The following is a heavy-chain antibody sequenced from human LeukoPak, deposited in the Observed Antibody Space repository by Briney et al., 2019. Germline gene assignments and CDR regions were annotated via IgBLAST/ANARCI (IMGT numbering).Heavy chain of an antibody. J-gene: IGHJ2*01. CDR1: GFTFSTYG. CDR2: ISYDGSNE. V-gene: IGHV3-30*03. Sequence: GGSLRLSCAASGFTFSTYGMHWVRQAPGKGLEWVAVISYDGSNEYYADSVKGRFTISRDNAKNSLYLQMNSLRAEDTAVYYCARDKASPRWFFDLWGRGTLVTVSS. CDR3: ARDKASPRWFFDL.